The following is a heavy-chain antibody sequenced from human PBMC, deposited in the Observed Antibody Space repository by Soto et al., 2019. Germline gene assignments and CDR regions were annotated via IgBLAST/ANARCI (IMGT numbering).Heavy chain of an antibody. CDR3: ARELDPYYGGNSLSLDY. J-gene: IGHJ4*02. Sequence: QVQLVQSGAEVKKPGSSVKVSCKASGGTFSTYGMNWVRLAPGQGLEWMGGIIPKFWTTNYAQKFQGRVTITADESTNTAYMELNYLRSEDTAVYFCARELDPYYGGNSLSLDYWGQGTLVTVSS. CDR2: IIPKFWTT. D-gene: IGHD4-17*01. CDR1: GGTFSTYG. V-gene: IGHV1-69*13.